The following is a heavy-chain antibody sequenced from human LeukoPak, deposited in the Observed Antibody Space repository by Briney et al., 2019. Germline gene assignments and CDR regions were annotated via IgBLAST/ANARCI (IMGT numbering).Heavy chain of an antibody. Sequence: SETLSLTCTVSGGSISGSSYYWGWIRQPPGKGLEWIGSIYYSGSTYYNPSLKSRVTISVDTSKNQFSLKLSSVTAADTAVYYCASSPRITIFGVAISRSKYYFDYWGQGTLVTVSS. D-gene: IGHD3-3*01. V-gene: IGHV4-39*01. J-gene: IGHJ4*02. CDR2: IYYSGST. CDR3: ASSPRITIFGVAISRSKYYFDY. CDR1: GGSISGSSYY.